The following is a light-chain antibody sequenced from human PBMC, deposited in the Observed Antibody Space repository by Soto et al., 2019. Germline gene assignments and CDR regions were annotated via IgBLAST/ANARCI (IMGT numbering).Light chain of an antibody. J-gene: IGKJ4*01. Sequence: EIVMTQSPATLSVSPGERATLSCRASQSVGSNLAWYQQKPGQAPRLLIYGPSIRATGVPARFSGSGSGTEFTLTISSLQSEDFAVFYCQQYYLWPLTFGGGTKVDIK. V-gene: IGKV3-15*01. CDR3: QQYYLWPLT. CDR2: GPS. CDR1: QSVGSN.